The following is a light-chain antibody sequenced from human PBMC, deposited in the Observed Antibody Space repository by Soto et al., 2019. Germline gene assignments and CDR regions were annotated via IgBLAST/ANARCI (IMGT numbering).Light chain of an antibody. CDR1: QSISSY. Sequence: DIPMTQSPSSLSASVGDRVTITCRASQSISSYLNWYQQKPGKAPKLLIYAASSLQSGVPSRFSGGGSGTDFTLTISSLQPEDFATYYCQQSYSTLTTFGPGTKVDIK. V-gene: IGKV1-39*01. CDR3: QQSYSTLTT. J-gene: IGKJ3*01. CDR2: AAS.